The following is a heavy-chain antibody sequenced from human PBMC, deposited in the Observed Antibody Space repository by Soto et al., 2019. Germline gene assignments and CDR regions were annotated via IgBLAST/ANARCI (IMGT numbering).Heavy chain of an antibody. CDR3: AKGGEYCSGGSCYFYYYGMDV. J-gene: IGHJ6*02. CDR2: ISGSGGST. CDR1: GFTFSSYA. Sequence: GGSLRLSCAASGFTFSSYAMSWVRQAPGKGLEWVSAISGSGGSTYYADSVKGRFTISRDNSKNTLYLQMNSLRAEDTAIYYCAKGGEYCSGGSCYFYYYGMDVWGQGTTVTVSS. V-gene: IGHV3-23*01. D-gene: IGHD2-15*01.